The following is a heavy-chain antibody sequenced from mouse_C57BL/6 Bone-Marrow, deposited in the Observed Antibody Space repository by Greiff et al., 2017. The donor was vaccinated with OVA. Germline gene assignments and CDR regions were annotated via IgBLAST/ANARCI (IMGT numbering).Heavy chain of an antibody. CDR3: TRGNDAAY. V-gene: IGHV6-3*01. J-gene: IGHJ3*01. CDR1: GFTFSNYW. Sequence: VQLKESGGGLVQPGGSMKLSCVASGFTFSNYWMNWVRQSPEKGLEWVAQIRLKSDNYATHYAESVKGRFTISRDDSKSSVYLRMNNLRAEDTGIYYCTRGNDAAYWGQGTLVTVSA. D-gene: IGHD2-12*01. CDR2: IRLKSDNYAT.